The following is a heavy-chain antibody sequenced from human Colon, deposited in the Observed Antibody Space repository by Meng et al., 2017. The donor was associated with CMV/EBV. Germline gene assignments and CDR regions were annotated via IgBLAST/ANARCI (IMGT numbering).Heavy chain of an antibody. CDR2: IKEDGSEQ. Sequence: GGSLRLSCVASGFSFSNFWMSWVRQAPGKGLEWVANIKEDGSEQFYADSVKGRFTISRDISKNTVSLQMNNLRVEDTAVYYCALSYGANQPFDSWGPGTLVTVSS. CDR3: ALSYGANQPFDS. CDR1: GFSFSNFW. V-gene: IGHV3-7*03. D-gene: IGHD3-10*01. J-gene: IGHJ4*02.